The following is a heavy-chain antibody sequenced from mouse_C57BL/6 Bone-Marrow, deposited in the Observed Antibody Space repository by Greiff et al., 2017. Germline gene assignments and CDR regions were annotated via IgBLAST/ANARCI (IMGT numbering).Heavy chain of an antibody. CDR1: GFTFSDFY. D-gene: IGHD2-4*01. V-gene: IGHV7-1*01. Sequence: EVNVVESGGGLVQSGRSLRLSCATSGFTFSDFYMEWVRQAPGKGLEWIAASRNKANDYTTEYSASVKGRFIVSRDTSQSILYLQMNALRAEDTAIYYCARGYDYDYAMDYWGQGTSVTVSS. J-gene: IGHJ4*01. CDR2: SRNKANDYTT. CDR3: ARGYDYDYAMDY.